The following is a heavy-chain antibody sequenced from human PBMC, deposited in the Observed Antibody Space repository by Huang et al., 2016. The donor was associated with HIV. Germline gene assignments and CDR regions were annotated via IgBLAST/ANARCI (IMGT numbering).Heavy chain of an antibody. Sequence: VQLVESGGGVVQPGRSLRLACAASGFSFSTYGLHWVRQAPGKGLEWGVVISYDGSNKYYAHSVKGRFTISRDTSENKVYLQMNSLRHEDTAVYYCAKDGADEEWDIDYWGQGTLVTVSS. D-gene: IGHD1-26*01. V-gene: IGHV3-30*18. CDR3: AKDGADEEWDIDY. CDR2: ISYDGSNK. CDR1: GFSFSTYG. J-gene: IGHJ4*02.